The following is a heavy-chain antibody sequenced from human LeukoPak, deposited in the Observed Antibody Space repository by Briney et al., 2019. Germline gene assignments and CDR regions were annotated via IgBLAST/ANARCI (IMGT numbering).Heavy chain of an antibody. CDR3: ARWDSSATSFDY. V-gene: IGHV3-21*01. D-gene: IGHD3-22*01. Sequence: GGSLRLSCVASGFTFSSYSMNWVRQAPGKGLEWVSSISSSSSYIYYADSVKGRFTISRDNAKNSLYLQMISLRAEDTAVYYCARWDSSATSFDYWGQGTLVTVSS. CDR2: ISSSSSYI. J-gene: IGHJ4*02. CDR1: GFTFSSYS.